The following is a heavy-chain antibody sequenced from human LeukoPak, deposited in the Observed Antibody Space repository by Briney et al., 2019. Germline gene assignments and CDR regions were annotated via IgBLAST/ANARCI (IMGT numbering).Heavy chain of an antibody. V-gene: IGHV1-18*01. J-gene: IGHJ4*02. CDR1: GYTFPSYD. Sequence: ASVKVSCKASGYTFPSYDISWVRQAPGQGPEWMGWISAYNGNTKYAQKLQGRVTMTTDTSTSTAYMELRGLRSDDTAVYYCTREDCSGGSCYPGVYWGQGTLVTVSS. CDR2: ISAYNGNT. CDR3: TREDCSGGSCYPGVY. D-gene: IGHD2-15*01.